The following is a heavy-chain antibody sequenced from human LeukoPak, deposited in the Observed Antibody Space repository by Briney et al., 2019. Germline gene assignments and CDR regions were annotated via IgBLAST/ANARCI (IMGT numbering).Heavy chain of an antibody. V-gene: IGHV3-15*01. CDR2: IKSKTDGGTT. Sequence: GGSLRLSCAASGFTFSNAWMSWVRQAPGKGLEWVGRIKSKTDGGTTDYAAPVKGRFTISRDDSKNTPYLQMNSLKTEDTAVYYCTTVDVVVEASFDYWGQGTLVTVSS. D-gene: IGHD2-15*01. J-gene: IGHJ4*02. CDR1: GFTFSNAW. CDR3: TTVDVVVEASFDY.